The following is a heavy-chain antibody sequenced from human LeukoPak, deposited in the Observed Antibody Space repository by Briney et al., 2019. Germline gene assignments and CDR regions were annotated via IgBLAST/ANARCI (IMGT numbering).Heavy chain of an antibody. CDR1: GGSISSSSYH. CDR3: ARRGNSSWFFDY. V-gene: IGHV4-39*01. D-gene: IGHD6-13*01. J-gene: IGHJ4*02. Sequence: SETLSLTCIVSGGSISSSSYHWGWIRQPPGKGLEWIGSIYYSGTTYYNPSLKSRVTISVDTSKNQFSLQLSSVTAADTALFYCARRGNSSWFFDYWGQGTLVTVSS. CDR2: IYYSGTT.